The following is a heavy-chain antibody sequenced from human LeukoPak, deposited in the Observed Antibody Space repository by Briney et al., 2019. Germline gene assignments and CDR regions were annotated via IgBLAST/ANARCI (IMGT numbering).Heavy chain of an antibody. J-gene: IGHJ3*02. Sequence: SETLSLTCTVSGGSISGYYWSWIRQPPGKGLEWIAYIYYSGSTNYNPSLKSRVTISVDTSKNQFSLKLSSVTAADTAVYYCARRQYYHDNSGLQNAFDIWGQGTMVTVSS. V-gene: IGHV4-59*08. CDR1: GGSISGYY. CDR3: ARRQYYHDNSGLQNAFDI. D-gene: IGHD3-22*01. CDR2: IYYSGST.